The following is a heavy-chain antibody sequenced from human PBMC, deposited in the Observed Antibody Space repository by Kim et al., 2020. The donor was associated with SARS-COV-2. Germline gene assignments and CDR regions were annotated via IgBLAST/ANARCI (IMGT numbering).Heavy chain of an antibody. CDR3: ARDKVRDFRSGIHH. CDR2: INHSGST. Sequence: SETLSLTCAVYGESFSGYYWNWIRQPPGKGLEWIGEINHSGSTSYNPSLKSRVTMSVDTSKNQFSLKLRSVTAADTAVYYCARDKVRDFRSGIHHWGQGTLVTVSS. V-gene: IGHV4-34*01. D-gene: IGHD3-3*01. CDR1: GESFSGYY. J-gene: IGHJ1*01.